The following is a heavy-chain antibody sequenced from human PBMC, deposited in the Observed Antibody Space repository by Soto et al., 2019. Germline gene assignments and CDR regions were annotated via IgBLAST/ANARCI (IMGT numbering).Heavy chain of an antibody. D-gene: IGHD5-12*01. CDR2: IYYSGST. Sequence: SETLSLTCTVSGGSISSGGYYWSWIRQHTGKGLVWIGYIYYSGSTYYNPSLKSRVTISVDTSKNQFSLKLSSVTAADTAVYYCARETNSNGYSGYDVYYYMDVWGKGTTVTVSS. CDR1: GGSISSGGYY. J-gene: IGHJ6*03. V-gene: IGHV4-31*03. CDR3: ARETNSNGYSGYDVYYYMDV.